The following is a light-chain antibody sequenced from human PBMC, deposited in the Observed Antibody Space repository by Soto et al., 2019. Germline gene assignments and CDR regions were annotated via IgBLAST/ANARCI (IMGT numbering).Light chain of an antibody. V-gene: IGLV2-11*01. J-gene: IGLJ2*01. CDR1: ISDVGGYNY. Sequence: QSALTQPRSVSGSPGQSVTISCTGTISDVGGYNYVSWYQQHPGKAPKLMIYDVSKRPSGVPDRFSGSKSGNTASLTISGLQAEDEADYYCRSYAGSYTLVFGGGTKLTVL. CDR2: DVS. CDR3: RSYAGSYTLV.